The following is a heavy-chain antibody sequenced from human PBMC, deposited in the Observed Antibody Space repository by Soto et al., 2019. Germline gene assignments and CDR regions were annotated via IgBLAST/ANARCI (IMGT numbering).Heavy chain of an antibody. Sequence: LETLGLSCTVSGGYISSGVCYWSRIIQHPGKGLEWIGYIYSSGSTNYNPSLKSRVTISVDTSKNQFSLKLSSVTDADTAAYYCARARGYSGYDYYYYYGMDVWGQGTTVTVS. D-gene: IGHD5-12*01. CDR3: ARARGYSGYDYYYYYGMDV. V-gene: IGHV4-61*08. J-gene: IGHJ6*02. CDR1: GGYISSGVCY. CDR2: IYSSGST.